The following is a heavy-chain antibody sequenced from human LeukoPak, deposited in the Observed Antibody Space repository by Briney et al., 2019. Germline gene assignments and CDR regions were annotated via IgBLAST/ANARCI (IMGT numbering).Heavy chain of an antibody. CDR1: GFTFSSYG. CDR3: AKEGWSRGSGSSPDYFDY. V-gene: IGHV3-30*18. CDR2: TSYDGSNK. D-gene: IGHD3-10*01. Sequence: PGGSLRLSCAASGFTFSSYGMHWVRQAPGKGLEWVAVTSYDGSNKYYADSVKGRFTISRDNSKNTLYLQMNSLREEDTGVFYCAKEGWSRGSGSSPDYFDYWGQGTLVIVSS. J-gene: IGHJ4*02.